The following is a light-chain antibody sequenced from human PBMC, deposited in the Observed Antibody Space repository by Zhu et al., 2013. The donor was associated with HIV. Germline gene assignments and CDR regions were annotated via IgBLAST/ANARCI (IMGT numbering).Light chain of an antibody. Sequence: EIVLTQSPGTLSLSPGERATLSCRASQSVSSDFLSWYQQKPGQAPRLVIFGATGRATGIPDRFSGSGSGTDFTLTISRLEPEDFAVYYCQQYGTLPKTFGQGTKVEIK. CDR2: GAT. V-gene: IGKV3-20*01. CDR3: QQYGTLPKT. CDR1: QSVSSDF. J-gene: IGKJ1*01.